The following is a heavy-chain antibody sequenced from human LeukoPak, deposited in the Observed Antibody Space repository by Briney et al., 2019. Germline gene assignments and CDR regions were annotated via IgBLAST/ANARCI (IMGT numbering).Heavy chain of an antibody. CDR2: TSVYTGNT. J-gene: IGHJ4*02. D-gene: IGHD6-6*01. CDR1: GYTFTNYG. V-gene: IGHV1-18*01. CDR3: ARDWDSSSYSDY. Sequence: ASVKVSCKASGYTFTNYGTTWVRQAPGQGLEWMGWTSVYTGNTNYAQKFQGRVTMTTDTSTSTAYMEVRSLTSDDTAVYYCARDWDSSSYSDYWGQGTLVTVSS.